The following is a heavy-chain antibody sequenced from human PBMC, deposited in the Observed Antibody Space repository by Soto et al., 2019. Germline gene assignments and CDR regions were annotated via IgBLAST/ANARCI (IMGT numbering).Heavy chain of an antibody. D-gene: IGHD3-9*01. V-gene: IGHV2-5*01. CDR3: AHILTGNYMTMDV. CDR1: GFSLSTGAVG. Sequence: SGPTLVNPTQTLTLTCTFSGFSLSTGAVGVGWIRLPPGKALEWLALIYWNDDKRYSPTLKSRLTTTKDTSKNQVVLKMTNMDPVDTGTYFCAHILTGNYMTMDVWGQGITVTV. CDR2: IYWNDDK. J-gene: IGHJ6*02.